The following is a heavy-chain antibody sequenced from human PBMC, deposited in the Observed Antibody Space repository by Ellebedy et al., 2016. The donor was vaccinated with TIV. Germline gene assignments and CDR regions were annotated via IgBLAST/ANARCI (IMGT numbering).Heavy chain of an antibody. J-gene: IGHJ6*02. D-gene: IGHD2-2*01. CDR3: ARHDGEYQLLLQKSDFLYGMDV. Sequence: GESLKISXKGSGYSFTSYWIGWVRQMPGKGLEWMGIIYPGDSDTRYSPSFQGQVTISADKSISTAYLQWSSLKASDTAMYYCARHDGEYQLLLQKSDFLYGMDVWGQGTTVTVSS. CDR2: IYPGDSDT. V-gene: IGHV5-51*01. CDR1: GYSFTSYW.